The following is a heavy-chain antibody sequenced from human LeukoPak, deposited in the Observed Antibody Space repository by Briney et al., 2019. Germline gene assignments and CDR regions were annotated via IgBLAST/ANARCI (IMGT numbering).Heavy chain of an antibody. Sequence: GGSLRLSCAASGFTLNTYAVSWVRQAPGKGLEWVSAIRGRGDSTYYTDSVKGRFTISRDNSKNTLYLQMNSLRAEDTAVYYCAKDRVAAAGIGELEHWGQGTLVTVSS. CDR2: IRGRGDST. CDR3: AKDRVAAAGIGELEH. CDR1: GFTLNTYA. V-gene: IGHV3-23*01. D-gene: IGHD6-13*01. J-gene: IGHJ1*01.